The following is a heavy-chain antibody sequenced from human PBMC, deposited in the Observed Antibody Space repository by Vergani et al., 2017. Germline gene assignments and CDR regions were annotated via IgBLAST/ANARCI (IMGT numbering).Heavy chain of an antibody. Sequence: EVQLVQSGAEVKKPGESLRISCKGSGYSFTSYWISWVRQMPGKGLEWMGRIDPSDSYTNYSPSFQGHVTISADKSISTAYLQWSSLKASDTAMYYCARXASPHQQLISYYYGMDVWGQGTTVTVSS. CDR1: GYSFTSYW. CDR2: IDPSDSYT. J-gene: IGHJ6*02. D-gene: IGHD6-13*01. V-gene: IGHV5-10-1*01. CDR3: ARXASPHQQLISYYYGMDV.